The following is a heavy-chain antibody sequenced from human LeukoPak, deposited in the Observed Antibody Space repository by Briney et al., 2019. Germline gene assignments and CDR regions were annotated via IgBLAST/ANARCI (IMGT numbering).Heavy chain of an antibody. CDR3: VRNLAVAGTCFDS. J-gene: IGHJ4*02. Sequence: GRSLRLSCAASGFTFSSYGMHWVRQAPGKGLEWVAVISYDGSNKYYADSVKGRFTISRDNSKNTLYLQMNSLRAEDTALYYCVRNLAVAGTCFDSWGQGTLVTVSS. V-gene: IGHV3-30*03. CDR1: GFTFSSYG. D-gene: IGHD6-19*01. CDR2: ISYDGSNK.